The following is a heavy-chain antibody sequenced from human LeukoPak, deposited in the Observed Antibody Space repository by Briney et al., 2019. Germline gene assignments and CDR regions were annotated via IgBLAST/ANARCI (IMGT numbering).Heavy chain of an antibody. CDR3: ARESGQSTLDY. V-gene: IGHV1-69*05. J-gene: IGHJ4*02. CDR1: RGTFSSYA. CDR2: IIPTSGTA. Sequence: GASVKVTCKASRGTFSSYAVSWVRRAPGRGVRWMGRIIPTSGTANSAQMFQGRVTITTDESTSTAYMELSSLRSEDTAVYYCARESGQSTLDYWGQGTLVTVSS.